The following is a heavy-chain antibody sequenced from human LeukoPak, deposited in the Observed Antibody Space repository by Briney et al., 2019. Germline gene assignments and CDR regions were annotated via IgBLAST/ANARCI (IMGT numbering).Heavy chain of an antibody. D-gene: IGHD3-3*01. CDR2: INHSGST. V-gene: IGHV4-34*01. CDR3: ASLDDFWSGSDWFDP. CDR1: GGSFSGYY. Sequence: SETLSLTCAVYGGSFSGYYWSWIRQPPGKGLEWIGGINHSGSTNYNPSLKSRVTISVDTSKNQFSLKLSSVTAADTAVYYCASLDDFWSGSDWFDPWGQGTLVTVSS. J-gene: IGHJ5*02.